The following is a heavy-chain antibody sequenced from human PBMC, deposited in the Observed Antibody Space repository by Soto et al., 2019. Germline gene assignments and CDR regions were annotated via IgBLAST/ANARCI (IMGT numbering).Heavy chain of an antibody. Sequence: QVTLKESGPVLVKPTETLTLTCTVSGFSLSNARMGVSWIRQPPGKALEWLAHIFSNDEKSYSTSLKSRLTSSKDTSKTQVVLTMTNMDPVDTATYYCARIALQVAVAGSFAYWGQGTLVTVSS. J-gene: IGHJ4*02. CDR3: ARIALQVAVAGSFAY. CDR1: GFSLSNARMG. V-gene: IGHV2-26*01. CDR2: IFSNDEK. D-gene: IGHD6-19*01.